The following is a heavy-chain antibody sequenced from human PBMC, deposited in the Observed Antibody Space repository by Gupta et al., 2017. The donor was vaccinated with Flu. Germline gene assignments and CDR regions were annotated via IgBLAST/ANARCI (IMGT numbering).Heavy chain of an antibody. Sequence: GRQAPGQGLEWMGGIIPIFGTANYAQKFQGRVTITADKSTSTAYMKLSSLRSEDTAVYYCAREYSSSSNYYYYGMDVWGQGTTVTGSS. D-gene: IGHD6-6*01. CDR3: AREYSSSSNYYYYGMDV. CDR2: IIPIFGTA. J-gene: IGHJ6*02. V-gene: IGHV1-69*06.